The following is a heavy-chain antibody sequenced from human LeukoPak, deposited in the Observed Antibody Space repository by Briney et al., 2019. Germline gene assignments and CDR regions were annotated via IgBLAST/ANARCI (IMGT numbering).Heavy chain of an antibody. J-gene: IGHJ4*02. Sequence: GGSLRLSCAASGFTFSTYAMTWVRQAPGQGLEWVSGISGSGGTTYYSDSVKGRFTISRDNSNNTLYVQMNSLIAEDAAVYYCAKTRRDYYPFDYWGQGALVTVSS. D-gene: IGHD3-22*01. CDR3: AKTRRDYYPFDY. V-gene: IGHV3-23*01. CDR2: ISGSGGTT. CDR1: GFTFSTYA.